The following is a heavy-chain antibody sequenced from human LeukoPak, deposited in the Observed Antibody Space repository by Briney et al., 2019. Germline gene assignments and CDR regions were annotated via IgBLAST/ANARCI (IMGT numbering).Heavy chain of an antibody. Sequence: PGGSLRLSCAASGFTFSSYAMSWVRQAPGKGLEWVSAISGSGGSSYYADSVKGRFTISRDNSKNTLYLQMNSLRAEDTAVYYCAKDSVDTAMVPTNYYYYYYMDVWGKGPTVTVSS. D-gene: IGHD5-18*01. CDR2: ISGSGGSS. CDR3: AKDSVDTAMVPTNYYYYYYMDV. CDR1: GFTFSSYA. V-gene: IGHV3-23*01. J-gene: IGHJ6*03.